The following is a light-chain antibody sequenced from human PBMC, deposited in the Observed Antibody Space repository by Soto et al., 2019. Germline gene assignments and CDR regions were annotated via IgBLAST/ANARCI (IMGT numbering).Light chain of an antibody. CDR2: GAS. CDR1: QSVGSD. V-gene: IGKV3-15*01. Sequence: EIVMTQSPATLSVSPGETVTLSCRASQSVGSDLAWYQQKPGQAPRLLIYGASTRATGIPARFSGSGSGTDFTLTISRLEPEDFAVYYCQQYGSSPWTFGQGTKVDIK. J-gene: IGKJ1*01. CDR3: QQYGSSPWT.